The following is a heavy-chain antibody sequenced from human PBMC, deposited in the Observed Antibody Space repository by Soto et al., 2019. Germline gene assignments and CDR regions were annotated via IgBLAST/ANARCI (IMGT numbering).Heavy chain of an antibody. Sequence: QGQLVQSGAEVKKPGSSVKVSCKASGGIFSSYAISWVRQTPGQGLEWMGGIIPIVGTANYAQKFQGRVTITADESTNTAYMDLSRLKSEDTAIDDCARGGSGDVGVNEFGGQGTLVTVSS. D-gene: IGHD2-15*01. CDR1: GGIFSSYA. CDR3: ARGGSGDVGVNEF. CDR2: IIPIVGTA. J-gene: IGHJ4*02. V-gene: IGHV1-69*01.